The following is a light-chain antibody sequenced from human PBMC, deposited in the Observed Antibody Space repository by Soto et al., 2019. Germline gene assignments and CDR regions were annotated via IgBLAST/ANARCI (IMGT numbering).Light chain of an antibody. CDR1: SSDVGGYNY. J-gene: IGLJ2*01. CDR3: CSFANSYTRFV. Sequence: QSVLTQPRSVSGSPGQSVTISCTGTSSDVGGYNYVSWYQQHPGKAPKLMIYDVSKRPSGVPYRFSASKSGNTASLTISGRQAEDDADYHCCSFANSYTRFVFGGGTQLTVL. CDR2: DVS. V-gene: IGLV2-11*01.